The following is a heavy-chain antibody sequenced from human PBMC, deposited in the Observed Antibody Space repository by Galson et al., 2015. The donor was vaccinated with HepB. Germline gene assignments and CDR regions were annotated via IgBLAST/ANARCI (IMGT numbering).Heavy chain of an antibody. CDR1: GFTFRYYA. V-gene: IGHV3-23*01. CDR2: FSGSGDST. J-gene: IGHJ4*02. CDR3: SKGAYNSGWSAFDY. Sequence: SLRLSCAASGFTFRYYAMTWVRQAPGKGLEWVSTFSGSGDSTYYADSVKGRFTISRDNSKNTLYLQMSSLRADDTAVYYCSKGAYNSGWSAFDYWGQGTLVTVSS. D-gene: IGHD6-19*01.